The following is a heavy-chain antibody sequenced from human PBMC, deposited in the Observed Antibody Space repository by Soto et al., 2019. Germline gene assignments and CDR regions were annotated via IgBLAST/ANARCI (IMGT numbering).Heavy chain of an antibody. CDR1: GFTFSSYS. CDR2: ISSSSSTI. J-gene: IGHJ4*02. CDR3: ARARYSNYEYYFDY. V-gene: IGHV3-48*01. Sequence: GGSLRLSCAASGFTFSSYSMNLVRQAPGKGLEWVSYISSSSSTIYYADSVKGRFTISRDNAKNSLYLQMNSLRAEDTAVYYCARARYSNYEYYFDYWGQGTLVTVSS. D-gene: IGHD4-4*01.